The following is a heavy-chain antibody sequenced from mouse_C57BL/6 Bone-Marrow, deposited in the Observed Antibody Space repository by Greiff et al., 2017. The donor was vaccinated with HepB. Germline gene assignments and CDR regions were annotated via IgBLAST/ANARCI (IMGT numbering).Heavy chain of an antibody. V-gene: IGHV5-17*01. D-gene: IGHD2-2*01. CDR1: GFTFSDYG. CDR3: ARPYGYDERDY. CDR2: ISSGSSTI. Sequence: DVQLVESGGGLVKPGGSLKLSCAASGFTFSDYGMHWVRQAPEKGLEWVAYISSGSSTIYYADTVKGRFTISRDNAKNTLFLQMTSLRSEDTAMYYCARPYGYDERDYWGQGTSVTVSS. J-gene: IGHJ4*01.